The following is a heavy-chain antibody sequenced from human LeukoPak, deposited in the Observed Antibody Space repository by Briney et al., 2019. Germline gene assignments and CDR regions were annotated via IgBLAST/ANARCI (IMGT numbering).Heavy chain of an antibody. V-gene: IGHV3-7*03. Sequence: GGSLRLSCAASGFIFTTNWISWVRQAPGKGLEWVANINPDASVTHYVDSVKGRFTISRDNSKNTLYLQMNSLRAEDTAVYYCAKSERVIAVAGTRVNYFDYWGQGTLVTVSS. D-gene: IGHD6-19*01. J-gene: IGHJ4*02. CDR3: AKSERVIAVAGTRVNYFDY. CDR1: GFIFTTNW. CDR2: INPDASVT.